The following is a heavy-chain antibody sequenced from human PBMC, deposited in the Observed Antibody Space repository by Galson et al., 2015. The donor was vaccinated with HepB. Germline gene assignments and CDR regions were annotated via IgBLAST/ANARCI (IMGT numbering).Heavy chain of an antibody. J-gene: IGHJ5*02. Sequence: SLRLSCAASGFTFGSYALNWVRQAPGKGLEWVSSIIGSGGGTFYADSVKGRFTISRGNSKNTVYLQMRSLRADDTAVYFCAKGSGRMVNMMRGPLDPWGQGTLVTVSS. V-gene: IGHV3-23*01. CDR2: IIGSGGGT. CDR3: AKGSGRMVNMMRGPLDP. D-gene: IGHD3-22*01. CDR1: GFTFGSYA.